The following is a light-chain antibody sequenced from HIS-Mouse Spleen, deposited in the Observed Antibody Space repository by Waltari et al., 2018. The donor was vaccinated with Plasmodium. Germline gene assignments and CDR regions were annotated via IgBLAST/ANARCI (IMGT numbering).Light chain of an antibody. V-gene: IGLV5-37*01. Sequence: QPVLTQPPSSSASPGESARLTCTLPSDINVGSYNIYWYQPNPGSPPRYLLYYYSDSDKGQGSGAPSRFSGSKDDSSNTGIVLISGLQSEDEADYYCMIWPSNASGVVGGGTKLTVL. CDR2: YYSDSDK. J-gene: IGLJ3*02. CDR1: SDINVGSYN. CDR3: MIWPSNASGV.